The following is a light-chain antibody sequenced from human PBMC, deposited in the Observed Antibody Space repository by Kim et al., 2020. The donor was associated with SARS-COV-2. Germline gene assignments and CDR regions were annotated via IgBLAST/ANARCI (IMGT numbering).Light chain of an antibody. J-gene: IGKJ1*01. V-gene: IGKV1-12*01. CDR2: AAS. CDR1: QGISSW. Sequence: ASVGDRVTITCRASQGISSWLVWYQQKSGKAPKLLIYAASTLQSGVPSRFSGSGSGTDFTLTIRSLQPEDIATYYCQQVNSFPPTFGQGTKVDIK. CDR3: QQVNSFPPT.